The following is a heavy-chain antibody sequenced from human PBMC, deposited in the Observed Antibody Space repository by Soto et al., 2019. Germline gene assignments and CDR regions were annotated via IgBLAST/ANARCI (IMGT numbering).Heavy chain of an antibody. V-gene: IGHV3-23*01. CDR3: ARDRNWNTPPLGY. J-gene: IGHJ4*02. Sequence: EVQLLESGGDLVQPGGSLRVSCAASGFTFSSNAMSWVRQAPGKGLEWVSVITDTGGDSLYADSVKGRFIISRDNSKNTLYLQMNSLRAEDTAVYYCARDRNWNTPPLGYWGQGTLVTVSS. D-gene: IGHD1-1*01. CDR2: ITDTGGDS. CDR1: GFTFSSNA.